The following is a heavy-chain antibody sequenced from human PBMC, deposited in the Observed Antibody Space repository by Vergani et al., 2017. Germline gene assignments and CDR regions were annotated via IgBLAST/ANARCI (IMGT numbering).Heavy chain of an antibody. CDR1: GFTFNSYG. Sequence: QVQLVESGGGVVQLGGPLRLSCAASGFTFNSYGMHWVCQAPGKGLEWVASLRSDESRSYYGDSMEGLFTISRDNSKNTLSLQMNSLTAEDTAIYYCAGPQGTSAYYYGGFDDWSQGILVTVSS. D-gene: IGHD3-22*01. V-gene: IGHV3-30*02. J-gene: IGHJ4*02. CDR2: LRSDESRS. CDR3: AGPQGTSAYYYGGFDD.